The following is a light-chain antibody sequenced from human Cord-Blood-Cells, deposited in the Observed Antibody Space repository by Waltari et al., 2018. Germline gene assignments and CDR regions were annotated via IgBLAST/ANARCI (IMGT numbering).Light chain of an antibody. Sequence: QSVLTQPPSVSGAPGQRVTISCTGSSSNIGAGYDVHWYQQLPGTAPKLLNCGNSTRPSVVPDRFSGSKSCTSASRAITGLQAEDEADYYCQSYDSSLSGSVFGGGTKLTVL. J-gene: IGLJ2*01. V-gene: IGLV1-40*01. CDR3: QSYDSSLSGSV. CDR1: SSNIGAGYD. CDR2: GNS.